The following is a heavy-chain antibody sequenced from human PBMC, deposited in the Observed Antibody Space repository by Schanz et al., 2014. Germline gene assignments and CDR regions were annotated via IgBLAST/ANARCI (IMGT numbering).Heavy chain of an antibody. CDR2: VSRSTPDI. V-gene: IGHV3-48*01. CDR1: GFTFSGFW. Sequence: EVQLVESGGGLVQPGGSLRLSCTASGFTFSGFWMTWVRQAPGKGLEWVSYVSRSTPDIYYADSVKGRFTISRDNSKNTLYLQMNSLRAEDTAVYYCARPALWFGDNCFDPWGQGTLVTVSS. J-gene: IGHJ5*02. D-gene: IGHD3-10*01. CDR3: ARPALWFGDNCFDP.